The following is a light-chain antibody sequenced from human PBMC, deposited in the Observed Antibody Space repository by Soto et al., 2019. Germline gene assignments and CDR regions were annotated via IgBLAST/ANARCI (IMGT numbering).Light chain of an antibody. V-gene: IGLV1-44*01. CDR1: SSNIGSNT. CDR2: GQN. CDR3: AVCDDSLDGRV. Sequence: QSVLTQPPSASGTPGQRVTISCSGSSSNIGSNTVNWYQHLPGTAPPLLIYGQNQRPSGVPDRFSGSKSGTSAALAISGRQSEDEADDDGAVCDDSLDGRVFGGGTKLTVL. J-gene: IGLJ2*01.